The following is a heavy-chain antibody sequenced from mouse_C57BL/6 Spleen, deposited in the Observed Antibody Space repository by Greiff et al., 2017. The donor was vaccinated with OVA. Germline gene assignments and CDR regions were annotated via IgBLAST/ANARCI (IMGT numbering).Heavy chain of an antibody. CDR1: GFTFSSYA. CDR2: ISSGGDYI. Sequence: EVQGVESGEGLVKPGGSLKLSCAASGFTFSSYAMSWVRQTPEKRLEWVAYISSGGDYIYYADTVKGRFTISRDNARNTLYLQMSILKSEDTAMYYCTRGDGYPSFAYWGQGTLVTVSA. CDR3: TRGDGYPSFAY. D-gene: IGHD2-3*01. J-gene: IGHJ3*01. V-gene: IGHV5-9-1*02.